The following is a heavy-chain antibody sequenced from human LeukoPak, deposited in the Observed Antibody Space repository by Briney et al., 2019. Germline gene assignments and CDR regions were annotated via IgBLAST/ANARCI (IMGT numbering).Heavy chain of an antibody. CDR3: ARDKYYDSSGLYYYYYMDV. D-gene: IGHD3-22*01. V-gene: IGHV1-2*02. CDR1: ADTLTDYY. J-gene: IGHJ6*03. Sequence: GASVRVSCKASADTLTDYYMHWVRQAPGQGLEWMGWISPKTGGTNYARTFQGRVTMTRDTSISTAYMELSRLRSDDTAVYYCARDKYYDSSGLYYYYYMDVWGKGTTVTVSS. CDR2: ISPKTGGT.